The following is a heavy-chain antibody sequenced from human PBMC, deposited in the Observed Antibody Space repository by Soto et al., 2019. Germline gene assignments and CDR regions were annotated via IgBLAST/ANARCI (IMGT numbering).Heavy chain of an antibody. CDR2: IKHDGSEK. D-gene: IGHD2-2*01. V-gene: IGHV3-7*01. CDR1: GFTFSSYA. CDR3: ARDNPCSSTSCYGDDAFDI. Sequence: GGSLRLSCAASGFTFSSYAMSWVRQAPGKGLEWVANIKHDGSEKYYVDSVKSRFTISRDNAKNSLYLQMNSLRAEDTAVYYCARDNPCSSTSCYGDDAFDIWGQGTMVTVSS. J-gene: IGHJ3*02.